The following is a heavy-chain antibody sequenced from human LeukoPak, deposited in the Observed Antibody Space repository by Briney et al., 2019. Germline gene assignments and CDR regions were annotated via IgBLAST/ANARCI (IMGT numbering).Heavy chain of an antibody. D-gene: IGHD6-13*01. J-gene: IGHJ4*02. V-gene: IGHV1-2*02. CDR1: GYTFTGYY. CDR3: ASRPSRGIAVDY. CDR2: INPNSGGT. Sequence: ASVMVSCKASGYTFTGYYMHWVRQAPGQGLEWMGWINPNSGGTNYAQKFQGRVTMTRDTSISTAYMELSRLRSDDTAVYYCASRPSRGIAVDYWGQGTLVTVSS.